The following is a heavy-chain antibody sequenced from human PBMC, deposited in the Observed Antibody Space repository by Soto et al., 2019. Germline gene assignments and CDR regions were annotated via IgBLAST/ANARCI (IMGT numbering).Heavy chain of an antibody. CDR2: VFFDGSRE. D-gene: IGHD2-15*01. CDR3: ARDGYWSGILCDSDYYYGLDV. J-gene: IGHJ6*02. V-gene: IGHV3-30*03. Sequence: PGGPLRLSCSASGFTFSNFGMHWVRQAPGKGLEWVAVVFFDGSREFYADSVKGRFSLSRDNSKNTMFLQMSSLRADDMAVYYCARDGYWSGILCDSDYYYGLDVWGRGTRVTVSS. CDR1: GFTFSNFG.